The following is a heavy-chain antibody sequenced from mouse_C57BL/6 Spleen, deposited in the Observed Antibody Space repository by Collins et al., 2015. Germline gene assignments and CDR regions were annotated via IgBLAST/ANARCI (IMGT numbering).Heavy chain of an antibody. CDR1: GYTFTTYG. V-gene: IGHV9-3*01. CDR2: INTYSGVP. Sequence: QIQLVQSGPELKKPGETVKISCKASGYTFTTYGMSWVKQAPGKGLKWMGWINTYSGVPTYADDFKGRFAFSLETSASTAYLQINNLKNEDMATYFCARPYYSNYVDYWGQGTTLTVSS. D-gene: IGHD2-5*01. CDR3: ARPYYSNYVDY. J-gene: IGHJ2*01.